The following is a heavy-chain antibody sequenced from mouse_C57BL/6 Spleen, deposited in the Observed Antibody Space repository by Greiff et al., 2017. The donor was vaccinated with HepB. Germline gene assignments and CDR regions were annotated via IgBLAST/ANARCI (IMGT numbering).Heavy chain of an antibody. D-gene: IGHD2-3*01. CDR2: ISYSGST. CDR1: GYSITSGYD. CDR3: ARGVYDSAWFAY. J-gene: IGHJ3*01. V-gene: IGHV3-1*01. Sequence: VQLQQSGPGMVKPSQSLSLTCTVTGYSITSGYDWHWIRHFPGNKLEWMGYISYSGSTNYNPSLKSRISITHDTSKNHFFLKLNSVTTEDTATYYCARGVYDSAWFAYWGQGTLVTVSA.